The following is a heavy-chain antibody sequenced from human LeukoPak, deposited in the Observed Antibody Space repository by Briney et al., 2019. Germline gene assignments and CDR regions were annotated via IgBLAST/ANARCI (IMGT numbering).Heavy chain of an antibody. D-gene: IGHD3-16*02. CDR2: ISAYNGNT. CDR3: ARTYYDYIWGSYHFDY. J-gene: IGHJ4*02. V-gene: IGHV1-18*01. Sequence: ASVKVSFKASGYTFTSYGISWVRQAPGQGLEWMGWISAYNGNTNYAQKLQGRVTMTTDTSTSTAYMELRSLRSDDTAVYYCARTYYDYIWGSYHFDYWGQGTLVTVSS. CDR1: GYTFTSYG.